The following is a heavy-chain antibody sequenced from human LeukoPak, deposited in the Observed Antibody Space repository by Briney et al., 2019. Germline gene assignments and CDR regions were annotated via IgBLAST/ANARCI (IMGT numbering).Heavy chain of an antibody. D-gene: IGHD2-2*02. CDR2: INHSGST. V-gene: IGHV4-34*01. CDR3: ARVSGCSSTSCYNPGWFDP. CDR1: GGSFSGYY. J-gene: IGHJ5*02. Sequence: SETLSLTCAVYGGSFSGYYWSWIRQPPGKGLEWIGEINHSGSTNYNPSLKSRVTISVDTSKNQFSLKLSSVTAADTAVYYCARVSGCSSTSCYNPGWFDPWGQGTLVTVSS.